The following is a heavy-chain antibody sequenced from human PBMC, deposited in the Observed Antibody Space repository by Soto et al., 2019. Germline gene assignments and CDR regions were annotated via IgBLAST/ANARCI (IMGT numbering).Heavy chain of an antibody. Sequence: PSETLSLTCTVSGGSISSYYWSWIRQPPGKGLEWIGYIYYSGSTNYNPSLKSRVTISVDTSKNQFSLKLSSVTAADTAVYYCARARYDFRSGYWCWFDPWGQGTLVTVSS. CDR1: GGSISSYY. CDR3: ARARYDFRSGYWCWFDP. D-gene: IGHD3-3*01. J-gene: IGHJ5*02. CDR2: IYYSGST. V-gene: IGHV4-59*01.